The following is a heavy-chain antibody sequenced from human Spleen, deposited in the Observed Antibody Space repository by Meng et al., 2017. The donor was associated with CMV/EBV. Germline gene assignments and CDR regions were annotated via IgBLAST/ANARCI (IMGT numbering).Heavy chain of an antibody. J-gene: IGHJ5*02. Sequence: SCKASGYTFTSYDINWVRQATGQGLEWVSYISSSGSTIYYADSVKGRFTISRDNAKNSLYLQMNSLRAEDTAVYYCARKVRFDPWGQGTLVTVSS. CDR2: ISSSGSTI. V-gene: IGHV3-48*03. D-gene: IGHD2-21*01. CDR1: GYTFTSYD. CDR3: ARKVRFDP.